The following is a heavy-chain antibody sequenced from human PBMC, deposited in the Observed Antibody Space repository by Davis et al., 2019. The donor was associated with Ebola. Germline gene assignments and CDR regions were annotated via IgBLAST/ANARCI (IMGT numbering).Heavy chain of an antibody. D-gene: IGHD5-18*01. CDR2: IIPILGIA. J-gene: IGHJ4*02. CDR3: ARMYRYSYGYLGYFDY. Sequence: SVKVSCKASGGTFSSYAISWVRQAPGQGLEWMGGIIPILGIANYAQKFQGRVTITADESTSTAYMELSSLRSEDTAVYYCARMYRYSYGYLGYFDYWGQGTLVTVSS. CDR1: GGTFSSYA. V-gene: IGHV1-69*10.